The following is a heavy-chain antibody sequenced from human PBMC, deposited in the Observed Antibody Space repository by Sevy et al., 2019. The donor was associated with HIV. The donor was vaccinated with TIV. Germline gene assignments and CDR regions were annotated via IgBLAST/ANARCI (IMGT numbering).Heavy chain of an antibody. CDR1: GFTFGSYT. V-gene: IGHV3-49*02. CDR3: TRVEGTTDWGMDV. J-gene: IGHJ6*02. CDR2: IRSKAYGGTT. D-gene: IGHD1-7*01. Sequence: GGSLRLSCTTSGFTFGSYTMSWVRQAPGKGLEWIAFIRSKAYGGTTEYAASVKGRFTIPRDDSKSVAYLLMNSLKTEDTAVYYCTRVEGTTDWGMDVWGQGTTVTVSS.